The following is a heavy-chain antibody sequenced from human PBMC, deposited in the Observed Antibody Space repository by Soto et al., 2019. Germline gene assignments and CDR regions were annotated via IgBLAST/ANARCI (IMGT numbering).Heavy chain of an antibody. D-gene: IGHD1-26*01. CDR1: GYTFTGHY. Sequence: ASVKVSCKASGYTFTGHYIHWVRQAPEQGPEWMGEIGPESGATRYAQKFQGRVTMTRDMSITAVYMELNNLSPDDTAVYYCGRGRSGQIVVFYWGQGTPVTVSS. CDR2: IGPESGAT. CDR3: GRGRSGQIVVFY. J-gene: IGHJ4*02. V-gene: IGHV1-2*02.